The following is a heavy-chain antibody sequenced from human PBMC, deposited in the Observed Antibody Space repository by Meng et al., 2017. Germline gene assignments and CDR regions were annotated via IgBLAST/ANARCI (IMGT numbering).Heavy chain of an antibody. J-gene: IGHJ5*02. Sequence: VRLTGSGPGLVKPSQTLALTVTVSGGSISSGGYYWSWIRQHPGKGLEWIGYIYYSGSTYYNPSLKSLVTISVDTSKNQFSLKLSSVTAADTAVYYCARADRRVGSYGPNWFDPWGQGTLVTVSS. CDR2: IYYSGST. D-gene: IGHD5-18*01. V-gene: IGHV4-31*01. CDR3: ARADRRVGSYGPNWFDP. CDR1: GGSISSGGYY.